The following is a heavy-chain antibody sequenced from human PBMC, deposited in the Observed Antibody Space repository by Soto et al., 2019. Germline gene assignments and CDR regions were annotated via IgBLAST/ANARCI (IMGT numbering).Heavy chain of an antibody. V-gene: IGHV6-1*01. CDR3: ARVWGTKYYYDSSGYKGAFDI. CDR2: TYYRSKWYN. Sequence: PSQTLSLTCAISGDSVSSNSAAWNWIRQSPTRGLEWLGRTYYRSKWYNDYAVSVKSRITINPDTSKNQFSLQLNSVTPEDTAVYYCARVWGTKYYYDSSGYKGAFDIWGQGTMVTVSS. CDR1: GDSVSSNSAA. D-gene: IGHD3-22*01. J-gene: IGHJ3*02.